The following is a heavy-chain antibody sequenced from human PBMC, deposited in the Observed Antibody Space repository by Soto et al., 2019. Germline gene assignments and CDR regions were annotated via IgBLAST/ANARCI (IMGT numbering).Heavy chain of an antibody. CDR3: ARMAHLYGDFDY. Sequence: PSETLSLTCTVSGGSISSYYWSWFRQPPGKGLEWIGYIYYSGSTNYNPSLKSRVTISVDTSKNQFSLKLSSVTAADTAVYYCARMAHLYGDFDYWGQGTLVTVS. D-gene: IGHD4-17*01. V-gene: IGHV4-59*01. CDR2: IYYSGST. J-gene: IGHJ4*02. CDR1: GGSISSYY.